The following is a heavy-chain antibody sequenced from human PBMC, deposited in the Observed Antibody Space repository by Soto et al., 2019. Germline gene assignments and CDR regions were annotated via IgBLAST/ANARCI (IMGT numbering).Heavy chain of an antibody. CDR2: INHSGST. V-gene: IGHV4-34*01. CDR3: RVVRGDRYYYGMDF. D-gene: IGHD3-10*01. CDR1: GGSFSGYY. J-gene: IGHJ6*02. Sequence: QVQLQQWGAGLLKPSETLSVTCAVYGGSFSGYYWSWIRQPPGKRLEWIGEINHSGSTNYNPSLKSRVTISVDTSKNQFSLKLSSVTAADTAVYYCRVVRGDRYYYGMDFWGQQTTVTVSS.